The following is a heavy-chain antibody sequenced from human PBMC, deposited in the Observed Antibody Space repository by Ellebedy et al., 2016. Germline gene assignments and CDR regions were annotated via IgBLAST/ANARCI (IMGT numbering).Heavy chain of an antibody. J-gene: IGHJ5*02. CDR2: IYPGDSDT. CDR1: GYSFTSYW. D-gene: IGHD4-17*01. Sequence: GGSLRLXXKGSGYSFTSYWIGWVRQMPGKGLEWMGIIYPGDSDTRYSPSFQGQVTISADKSISTAYLQWSSLKASDTAMYYCARLNDYGDLSWFDPWGQGTLVTVSS. V-gene: IGHV5-51*01. CDR3: ARLNDYGDLSWFDP.